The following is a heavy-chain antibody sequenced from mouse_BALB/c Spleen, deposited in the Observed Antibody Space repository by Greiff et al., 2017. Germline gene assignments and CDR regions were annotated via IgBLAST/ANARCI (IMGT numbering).Heavy chain of an antibody. CDR1: GFSLTSYG. CDR2: IWAGGST. J-gene: IGHJ3*01. V-gene: IGHV2-9*02. CDR3: ARESYDYDGGFAY. D-gene: IGHD2-4*01. Sequence: VKLVESGPGLVAPSQSLSITCTVSGFSLTSYGVHWVRQPPGKGLEWLGVIWAGGSTNYNSALMSRLSISKDNSKSQVFLKMNSLQTDDTAMYYCARESYDYDGGFAYWGQGTLVTVSA.